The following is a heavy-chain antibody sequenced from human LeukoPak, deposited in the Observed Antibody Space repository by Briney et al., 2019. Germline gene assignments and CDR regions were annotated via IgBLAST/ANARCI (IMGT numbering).Heavy chain of an antibody. V-gene: IGHV3-53*01. CDR3: ARVPGGGDFYFDY. CDR1: GFTDSSNY. Sequence: GRCLRLSRAVSGFTDSSNYMSWVREAPGKGLEWVSVIYSGGSTYYAGSVKGRFTIYRDHSKNPLYLEMGSLRAGGSAVYYCARVPGGGDFYFDYWGQGTLVTVSS. D-gene: IGHD2-21*02. CDR2: IYSGGST. J-gene: IGHJ4*02.